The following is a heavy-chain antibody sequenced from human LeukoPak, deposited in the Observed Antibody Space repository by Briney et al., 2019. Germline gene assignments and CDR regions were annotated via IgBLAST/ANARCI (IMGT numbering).Heavy chain of an antibody. V-gene: IGHV3-20*04. CDR1: GFTFDDYG. Sequence: GGSLRLSCAASGFTFDDYGMSWVRQAAGQGLEWVSGIDWYGASTGYADSVKGRFTISRDNAKKSLYLQMNSLRAEDTALYYCARGSTMVSDYWGQGTLVTVSS. J-gene: IGHJ4*02. CDR2: IDWYGAST. CDR3: ARGSTMVSDY. D-gene: IGHD3-10*01.